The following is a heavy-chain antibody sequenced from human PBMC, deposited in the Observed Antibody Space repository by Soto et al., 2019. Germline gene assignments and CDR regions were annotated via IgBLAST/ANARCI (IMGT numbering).Heavy chain of an antibody. J-gene: IGHJ4*02. V-gene: IGHV3-30*18. CDR1: GFTFSSYG. CDR2: ISYDGSNK. D-gene: IGHD6-13*01. CDR3: AKSKIRKAIAAAGTPFDY. Sequence: GGSLRLSCAASGFTFSSYGMHWVRQAPGKGLEWVAVISYDGSNKYYADSVKGRFTISRDNSKNTLYLQMNSLRAEDTAVYYCAKSKIRKAIAAAGTPFDYWGQGTLVTVSS.